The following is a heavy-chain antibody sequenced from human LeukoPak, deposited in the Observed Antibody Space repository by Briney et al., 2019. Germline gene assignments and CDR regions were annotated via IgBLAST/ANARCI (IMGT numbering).Heavy chain of an antibody. J-gene: IGHJ5*02. Sequence: VASVKVSCKASGYTFTSYDINWVRQATGQALEWMGWMNPNSGNTGYAQKFQGRVTITRNTSISTAYMELSSLRSEDTAVYYCARGRGSSWYRWFDPWGQGTLVTVSS. CDR2: MNPNSGNT. CDR3: ARGRGSSWYRWFDP. CDR1: GYTFTSYD. V-gene: IGHV1-8*03. D-gene: IGHD6-13*01.